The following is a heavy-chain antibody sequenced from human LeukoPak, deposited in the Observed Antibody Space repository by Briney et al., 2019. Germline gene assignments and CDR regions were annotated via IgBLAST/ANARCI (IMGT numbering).Heavy chain of an antibody. D-gene: IGHD3-22*01. J-gene: IGHJ4*02. Sequence: GGSLRLSCAASGFPFSSYWMHWVRQVPGKGLVWVSRINGDGSSTSYADSVKGRFTISRDNAKNTLYLQMNGLRAEGTAVYYCARDGDSSGYYVNFDYWGQGTPVTVSS. CDR1: GFPFSSYW. V-gene: IGHV3-74*01. CDR3: ARDGDSSGYYVNFDY. CDR2: INGDGSST.